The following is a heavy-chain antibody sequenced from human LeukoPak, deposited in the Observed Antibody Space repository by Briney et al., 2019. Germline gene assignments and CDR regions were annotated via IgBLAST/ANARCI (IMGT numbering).Heavy chain of an antibody. J-gene: IGHJ4*02. Sequence: SETVSLTCAVYGGSFSGYYWNWIRQPPGKGLEWIGEINHSGSTNYNPSLKRRVTMSLDASNNQFSLRLTSVTAADTAVYYCARGEITVTPYYFDYWGQGTLVTVSS. CDR2: INHSGST. D-gene: IGHD4-17*01. CDR1: GGSFSGYY. CDR3: ARGEITVTPYYFDY. V-gene: IGHV4-34*01.